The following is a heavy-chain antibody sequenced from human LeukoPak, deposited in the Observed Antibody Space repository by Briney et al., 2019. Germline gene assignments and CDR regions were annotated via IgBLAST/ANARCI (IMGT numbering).Heavy chain of an antibody. Sequence: SETLSLTCTVSGGSIRSSYYYWGWIRQPPGKGLEWIGSIYDSGSTNYNPSLKSRVTISVDTSKNQFSLKLSSVTAADTAVYYCARGVNCSSTSCHPNYFDYWGQGTLVTVSS. CDR2: IYDSGST. D-gene: IGHD2-2*01. CDR3: ARGVNCSSTSCHPNYFDY. J-gene: IGHJ4*02. V-gene: IGHV4-39*07. CDR1: GGSIRSSYYY.